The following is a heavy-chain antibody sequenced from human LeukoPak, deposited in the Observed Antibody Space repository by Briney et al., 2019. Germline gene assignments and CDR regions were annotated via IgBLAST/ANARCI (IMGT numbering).Heavy chain of an antibody. CDR1: GFTFSSYG. V-gene: IGHV3-30*02. D-gene: IGHD6-19*01. CDR3: ARETDLIVVAGFDY. CDR2: IRYDGSNK. J-gene: IGHJ4*02. Sequence: PGGSLRLSCAASGFTFSSYGMHWVRQAPGKGLEWVAFIRYDGSNKYYADSVKGRFTISRDNAKNSLFLQMNSLRAEDTAVYYCARETDLIVVAGFDYWGQGTLVTVSS.